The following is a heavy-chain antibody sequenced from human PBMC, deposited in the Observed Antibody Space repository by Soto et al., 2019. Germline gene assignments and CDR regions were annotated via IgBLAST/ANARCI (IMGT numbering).Heavy chain of an antibody. CDR1: GYTFTSYG. CDR3: ARVAYDILTYGMGV. CDR2: ISAYNGNT. J-gene: IGHJ6*02. V-gene: IGHV1-18*01. Sequence: ASVRVSCKASGYTFTSYGISWVRQAPGQGLEWMGWISAYNGNTNYAQKLQGRVTMTTDTSTSTAYMELRSLRSDDTAVYYCARVAYDILTYGMGVWGQGTTVTVSS. D-gene: IGHD3-9*01.